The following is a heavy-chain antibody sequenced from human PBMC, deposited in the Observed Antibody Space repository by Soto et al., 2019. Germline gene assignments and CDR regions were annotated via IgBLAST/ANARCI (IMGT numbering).Heavy chain of an antibody. J-gene: IGHJ4*02. V-gene: IGHV1-69*12. CDR1: GGTFSSYA. D-gene: IGHD2-15*01. CDR3: VRVVAIPGSPDN. CDR2: IVPIVDTS. Sequence: QVQLVQSGAEVRQPASSVKVSCKTSGGTFSSYAISWVRQAPGQGLEWMGGIVPIVDTSTYAQKFQGRVTSTADESTSTAYMELSSLRSDDTAIYYCVRVVAIPGSPDNWGQGTLVTVSS.